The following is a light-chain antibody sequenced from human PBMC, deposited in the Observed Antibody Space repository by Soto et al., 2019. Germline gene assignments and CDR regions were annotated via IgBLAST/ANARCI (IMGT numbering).Light chain of an antibody. V-gene: IGKV3-15*01. J-gene: IGKJ4*01. CDR2: DAS. Sequence: VVMTQSPVSLSVSPGEGATVSCWASESLNNKLAWYQQKPGQAPRLLIFDASSRATGVPARFSGSGSGTELTLTISSLQSEDLGVYYCQQYVGWPLSFGGGTKVEIK. CDR3: QQYVGWPLS. CDR1: ESLNNK.